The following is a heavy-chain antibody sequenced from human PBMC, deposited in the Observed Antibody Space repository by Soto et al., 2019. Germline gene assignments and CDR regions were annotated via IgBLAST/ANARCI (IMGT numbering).Heavy chain of an antibody. J-gene: IGHJ4*02. D-gene: IGHD2-2*01. Sequence: PXGSLRLSCAVSGLTFSSYWMSWVRQAPGKGLEWVAIINPDGSERNSVDSVKGRFTISRDNAKNSLYLQMNSLRVEDTAVYYCARQRSSPDYWGQGALVTVSS. CDR3: ARQRSSPDY. CDR1: GLTFSSYW. V-gene: IGHV3-7*03. CDR2: INPDGSER.